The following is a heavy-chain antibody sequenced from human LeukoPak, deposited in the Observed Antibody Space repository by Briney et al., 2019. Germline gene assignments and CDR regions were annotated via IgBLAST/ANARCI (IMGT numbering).Heavy chain of an antibody. CDR3: TTRGIVAY. CDR2: IKSKTDGGTT. Sequence: PGGSLRLSCAASGFTFSNAWMSWVRQAPGKGLEWVGCIKSKTDGGTTDYAAPVKGRFTISRDDSKNTLYLQMNSLKTEDTAVYYCTTRGIVAYWGQGTLVTVSP. D-gene: IGHD3-22*01. V-gene: IGHV3-15*01. CDR1: GFTFSNAW. J-gene: IGHJ4*02.